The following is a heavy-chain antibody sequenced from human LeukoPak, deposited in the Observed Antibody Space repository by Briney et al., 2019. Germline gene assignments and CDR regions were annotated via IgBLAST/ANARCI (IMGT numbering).Heavy chain of an antibody. V-gene: IGHV4-39*01. J-gene: IGHJ5*02. CDR2: IYYSGST. D-gene: IGHD3-22*01. Sequence: EPSETLSLTCTVSGGSISSSSYYWGWIRQPPGKGLEWIGSIYYSGSTYYNPSLKSRVTISVDTSKNQFSLKLSSVTAADTAVYYCAILTGYYYDSSGRNWLDPWGQGTLVTVSS. CDR3: AILTGYYYDSSGRNWLDP. CDR1: GGSISSSSYY.